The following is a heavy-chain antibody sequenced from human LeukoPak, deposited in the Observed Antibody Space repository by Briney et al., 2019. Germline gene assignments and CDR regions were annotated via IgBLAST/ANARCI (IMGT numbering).Heavy chain of an antibody. CDR1: GGSISSFY. CDR3: ARRGFFDY. V-gene: IGHV4-59*01. Sequence: SETLSLTCTVSGGSISSFYWSWIRQPPGKGLEWIGYIHYSGSTKYNPSLNSRVTISADTSKNQFSLKLSSVTAADTAVYYCARRGFFDYWGQGTLVTVSS. D-gene: IGHD3-10*01. CDR2: IHYSGST. J-gene: IGHJ4*02.